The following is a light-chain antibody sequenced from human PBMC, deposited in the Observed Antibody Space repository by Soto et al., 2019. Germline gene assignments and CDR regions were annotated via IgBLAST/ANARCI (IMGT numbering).Light chain of an antibody. CDR3: QQSSNWPST. V-gene: IGKV3-11*01. CDR1: QSVSSY. Sequence: EIVLTQSPATLSLSPGERATLSCSSSQSVSSYLAWYQQKPGQAPRLLIYDASNRANCIPARFSGSGSGTDFTLTITRLEPEDFAVYYCQQSSNWPSTFGGGTKVEIK. CDR2: DAS. J-gene: IGKJ4*01.